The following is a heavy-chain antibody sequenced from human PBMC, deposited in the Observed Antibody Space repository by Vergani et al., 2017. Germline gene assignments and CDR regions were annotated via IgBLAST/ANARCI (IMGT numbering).Heavy chain of an antibody. V-gene: IGHV1-18*01. Sequence: QVQLVQSGAEVKKPGASVKVSCKASGYTFTSYGISWVRQAPGQGLEWMGWISAYNGNTNYAQKLQGRVTMTTDTSTSTAYMELRSLRSDDTAVYYCARDSLEYYGSGSDLSPSWYYYYMDVWGKGTTVTVSS. CDR3: ARDSLEYYGSGSDLSPSWYYYYMDV. D-gene: IGHD3-10*01. CDR2: ISAYNGNT. CDR1: GYTFTSYG. J-gene: IGHJ6*03.